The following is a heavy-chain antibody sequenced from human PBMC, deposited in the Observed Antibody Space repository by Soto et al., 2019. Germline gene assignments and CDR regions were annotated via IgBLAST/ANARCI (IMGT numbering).Heavy chain of an antibody. V-gene: IGHV3-53*04. CDR2: IYSGDST. CDR1: GFTVSSNY. CDR3: ARGGYCSGGSCYPNDAFDI. D-gene: IGHD2-15*01. J-gene: IGHJ3*02. Sequence: GSLRLSCAASGFTVSSNYMNWVRQAPGKGLEWVSVIYSGDSTYYADSVKGRFTISRHNSRNTLYLQMNSLRPEDTAVYYCARGGYCSGGSCYPNDAFDIWGQGTMVTVSS.